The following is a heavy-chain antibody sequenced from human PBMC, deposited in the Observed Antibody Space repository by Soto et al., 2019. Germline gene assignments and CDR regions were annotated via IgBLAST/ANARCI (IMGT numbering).Heavy chain of an antibody. CDR3: AKAILAATIGPYAMDV. CDR2: ISNDGSNV. V-gene: IGHV3-30*18. D-gene: IGHD6-13*01. J-gene: IGHJ6*02. Sequence: QVQLVESGGGVVQPGASLRVSCAASGFDFNSYAMHWVRQAPGKGLERMGVISNDGSNVYYADFLKGRFTMSRDRSKNTLFVQGDRLRGDDTGTYYCAKAILAATIGPYAMDVWGQGTTVTVSS. CDR1: GFDFNSYA.